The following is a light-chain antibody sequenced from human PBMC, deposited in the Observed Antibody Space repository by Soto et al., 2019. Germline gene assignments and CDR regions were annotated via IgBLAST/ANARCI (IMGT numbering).Light chain of an antibody. Sequence: QSALTQPASVSGSPGQSITISCTGTSSDIGGYKYVSWYQHHPGKAPKLMIYEVNNRPSGVSNRFSGSKSGNTASLTISGLKAEDEADYYCCSYASSSTLVFGGGTKLTVL. CDR1: SSDIGGYKY. CDR3: CSYASSSTLV. J-gene: IGLJ2*01. V-gene: IGLV2-14*01. CDR2: EVN.